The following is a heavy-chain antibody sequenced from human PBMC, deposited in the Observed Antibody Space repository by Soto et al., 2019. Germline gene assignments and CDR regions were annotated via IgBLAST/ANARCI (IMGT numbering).Heavy chain of an antibody. CDR3: ARDFVVGGPTINYYYGMDV. D-gene: IGHD1-26*01. J-gene: IGHJ6*02. CDR2: IDNAGSSV. V-gene: IGHV3-74*01. CDR1: GFTFSSYW. Sequence: GGSLRLSCAASGFTFSSYWMHRVRQAPGKGLVWVSRIDNAGSSVRYADSVKGRFTISRDNAKNTLYLQMNSLGAEDTAVYYCARDFVVGGPTINYYYGMDVWGQGTTVTVSS.